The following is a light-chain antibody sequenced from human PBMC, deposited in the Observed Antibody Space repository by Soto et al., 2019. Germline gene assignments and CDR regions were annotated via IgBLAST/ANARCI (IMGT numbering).Light chain of an antibody. Sequence: QSSLAQPASVSGSPGQSVTISCTGTTSDVGTYNLVSWYQQHPGKAPKLMIYEVHNRPSGVSDRFSGSKSGNTASLTISGLQAEDEADYYCGSYTMRTRDVFGTGTKLTVL. J-gene: IGLJ1*01. CDR3: GSYTMRTRDV. V-gene: IGLV2-14*02. CDR2: EVH. CDR1: TSDVGTYNL.